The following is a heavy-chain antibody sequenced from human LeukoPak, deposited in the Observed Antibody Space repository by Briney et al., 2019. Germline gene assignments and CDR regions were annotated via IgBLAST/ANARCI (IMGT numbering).Heavy chain of an antibody. CDR2: ISGSGGST. CDR1: GFTFSSYG. D-gene: IGHD6-19*01. Sequence: PGGSLRLSCAASGFTFSSYGMSWVRQAPGKGLEWVSAISGSGGSTYYADSVKGRFTISRDNSKNTLYLQMNSLRAEDTAVYYCAKASRAYSSGWSLFDYWGQGTLVTVSS. J-gene: IGHJ4*02. V-gene: IGHV3-23*01. CDR3: AKASRAYSSGWSLFDY.